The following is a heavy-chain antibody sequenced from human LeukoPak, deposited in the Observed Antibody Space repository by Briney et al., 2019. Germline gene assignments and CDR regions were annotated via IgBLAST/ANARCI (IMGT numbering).Heavy chain of an antibody. CDR3: ARDSGRYGDYTNWFDP. V-gene: IGHV6-1*01. D-gene: IGHD4-17*01. J-gene: IGHJ5*02. Sequence: SQTLSLTCAISGDSVSSNSAAWNWIRQSPSRGLEWLGRTYYRSKWYNDYAVSVKSRITINPDTSKNQFSLKLSSVTAADTAVYYCARDSGRYGDYTNWFDPWGQGTLVTVSS. CDR2: TYYRSKWYN. CDR1: GDSVSSNSAA.